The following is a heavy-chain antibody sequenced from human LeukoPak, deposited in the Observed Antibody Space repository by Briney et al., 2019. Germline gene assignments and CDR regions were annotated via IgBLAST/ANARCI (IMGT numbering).Heavy chain of an antibody. CDR1: GFTFSSYW. D-gene: IGHD6-13*01. V-gene: IGHV3-21*01. J-gene: IGHJ4*02. CDR3: ARDEGIAAAGVDFDY. Sequence: GGSLRLSCAASGFTFSSYWMSWVRQAPGKGLEWVSSISSSSSYIYYADSVKGRFTISRDNAKNSLYLQMNSLRAEDTAVYYCARDEGIAAAGVDFDYWGQGTLVTVSS. CDR2: ISSSSSYI.